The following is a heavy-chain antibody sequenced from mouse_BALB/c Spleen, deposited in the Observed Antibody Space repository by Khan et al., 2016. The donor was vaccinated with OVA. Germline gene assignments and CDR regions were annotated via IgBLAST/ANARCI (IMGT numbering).Heavy chain of an antibody. V-gene: IGHV2-6-1*01. Sequence: QMQLEESGPGLVAPSQSLSITCTISGFSLTNYSVHWVRQPPGKGLEWLVVIWSDGSATYNSALKSRLSISKDNSKNQVFLKMNSLQTDDTAMYYCARQPYYHYYIMDYWGQGTSVTVSS. J-gene: IGHJ4*01. CDR2: IWSDGSA. CDR3: ARQPYYHYYIMDY. CDR1: GFSLTNYS. D-gene: IGHD2-10*01.